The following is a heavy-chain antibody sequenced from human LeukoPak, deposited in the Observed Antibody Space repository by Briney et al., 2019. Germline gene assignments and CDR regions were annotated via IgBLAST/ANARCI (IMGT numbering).Heavy chain of an antibody. D-gene: IGHD3-3*02. CDR2: ISNYNGDT. J-gene: IGHJ3*02. Sequence: ASVKVSCKASGYTFTNYDVIWVRQAPGQGLEWMGWISNYNGDTDYAQKLHGRVTMTTDTSTSTAYMELRSLRSDDTAVYYCARVTSTDRASDIWGQGTLVTVSS. CDR3: ARVTSTDRASDI. CDR1: GYTFTNYD. V-gene: IGHV1-18*01.